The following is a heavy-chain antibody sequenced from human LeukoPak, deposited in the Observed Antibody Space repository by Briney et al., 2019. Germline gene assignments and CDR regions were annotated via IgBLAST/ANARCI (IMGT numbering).Heavy chain of an antibody. D-gene: IGHD4-23*01. J-gene: IGHJ3*02. CDR3: ARQYGGNDFYAFDI. Sequence: GGSLRLSCAASGFTFSSYSMNWVRQAPGKGLEWVSSISSSSSYIYYADSVKGRFTISRDNTKNSLYLQMNSLRAEDTAVYYCARQYGGNDFYAFDIWGQGTMVTVSS. CDR1: GFTFSSYS. V-gene: IGHV3-21*01. CDR2: ISSSSSYI.